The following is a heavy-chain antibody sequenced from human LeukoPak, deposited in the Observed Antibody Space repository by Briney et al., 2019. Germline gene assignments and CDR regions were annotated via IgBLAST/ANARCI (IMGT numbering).Heavy chain of an antibody. CDR2: LSSNGGPT. Sequence: GGSLRLSCAASGFTLSDYYMSWFRQAPGKGLECISYLSSNGGPTYYAHSVKGRFTISRDNDKNSLYLQMSSLGAEDTAIYYCVRPSNPPHWGQGTLVTVSS. V-gene: IGHV3-11*01. CDR1: GFTLSDYY. CDR3: VRPSNPPH. J-gene: IGHJ4*02.